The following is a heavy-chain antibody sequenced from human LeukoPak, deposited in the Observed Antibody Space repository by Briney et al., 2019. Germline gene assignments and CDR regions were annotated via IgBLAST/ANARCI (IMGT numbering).Heavy chain of an antibody. CDR1: GYTFTSNY. D-gene: IGHD2-2*01. J-gene: IGHJ5*02. Sequence: ASVKVSCKAFGYTFTSNYMHWVRQAPGQGPEWMGVINPSGGSTSYAQKFQGRVTMTRDMSTSTVYMELSSLRSEDTAVYYCARDRRDYCSSTSCYPPYWFDPWGQGTLVTASS. CDR3: ARDRRDYCSSTSCYPPYWFDP. CDR2: INPSGGST. V-gene: IGHV1-46*01.